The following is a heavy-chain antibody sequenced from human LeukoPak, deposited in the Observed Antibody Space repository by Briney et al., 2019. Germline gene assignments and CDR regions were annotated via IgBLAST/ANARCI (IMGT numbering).Heavy chain of an antibody. Sequence: GGSLRLSCAASGFTFSSYGMHWVRQAPGKGLEWVAVIWYDGSNKYYADSVRGRFTISRDNSKNTLYLQMNSLRAEDTAVYYCARERRSIAASYGMDVWGRGTTVTVSS. CDR3: ARERRSIAASYGMDV. J-gene: IGHJ6*02. D-gene: IGHD6-13*01. CDR2: IWYDGSNK. V-gene: IGHV3-33*01. CDR1: GFTFSSYG.